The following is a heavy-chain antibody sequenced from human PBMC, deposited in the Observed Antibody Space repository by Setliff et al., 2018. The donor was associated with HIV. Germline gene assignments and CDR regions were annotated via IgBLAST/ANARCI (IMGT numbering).Heavy chain of an antibody. J-gene: IGHJ4*02. CDR1: GGSTDSGSYY. CDR2: MYYTGST. V-gene: IGHV4-39*02. CDR3: ARDGGSSGWYFVLGYSDY. D-gene: IGHD6-19*01. Sequence: SETLSLTCTASGGSTDSGSYYWAWIRQPPGKGLEWIGSMYYTGSTYYNPSLKSRVTISIDTSKNQFSLKLNSVTAADTAMYYCARDGGSSGWYFVLGYSDYWGPGTLVTVS.